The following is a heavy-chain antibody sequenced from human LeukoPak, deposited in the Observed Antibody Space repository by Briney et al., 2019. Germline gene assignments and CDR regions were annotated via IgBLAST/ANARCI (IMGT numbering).Heavy chain of an antibody. CDR1: GFTFTNYY. J-gene: IGHJ4*02. CDR2: INPSGGTT. D-gene: IGHD1-26*01. Sequence: ASVKVSCKASGFTFTNYYMHWVRQAPGQGLEWMGIINPSGGTTIYAQKFQVRVTLTRDMSTSTVYMELSSLRSEDTGVYYCARTPNRVGSTFGLFDYWGQGTPVTVSS. CDR3: ARTPNRVGSTFGLFDY. V-gene: IGHV1-46*01.